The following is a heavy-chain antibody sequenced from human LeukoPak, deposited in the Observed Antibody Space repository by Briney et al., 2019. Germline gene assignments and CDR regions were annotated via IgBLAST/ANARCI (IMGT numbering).Heavy chain of an antibody. Sequence: SETLSLTCAVYGGSFSGYYWSWIRQPPGKGLEGSGEINNSGSTNYNPSLKSRGTISVDTSKNQFSLKLSSVTAADTAVYYCAGHYSNYFNYWGQGTLLTVSS. CDR2: INNSGST. J-gene: IGHJ4*02. CDR3: AGHYSNYFNY. D-gene: IGHD4-11*01. V-gene: IGHV4-34*01. CDR1: GGSFSGYY.